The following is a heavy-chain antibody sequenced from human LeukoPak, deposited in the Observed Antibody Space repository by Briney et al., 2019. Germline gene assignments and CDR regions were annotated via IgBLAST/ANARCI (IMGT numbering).Heavy chain of an antibody. V-gene: IGHV1-8*02. CDR1: GYTFTGYY. CDR2: MNPNSGNT. D-gene: IGHD6-13*01. Sequence: ASVKVSCKASGYTFTGYYMHWVRQATGQGLEWMGWMNPNSGNTGYAQKFQGRVTMTRNTSISTAYMELSSLRSEDTAVYYCARGRIAAAGRHIGGYWGQGTLVTVSS. CDR3: ARGRIAAAGRHIGGY. J-gene: IGHJ4*02.